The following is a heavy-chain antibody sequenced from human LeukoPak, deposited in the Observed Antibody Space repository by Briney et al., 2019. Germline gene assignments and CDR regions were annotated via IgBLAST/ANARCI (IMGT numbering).Heavy chain of an antibody. V-gene: IGHV4-34*01. J-gene: IGHJ4*02. CDR1: GGSFSGYY. CDR3: ARGWGGQRTPAQDFDY. Sequence: SETLSLTCAVYGGSFSGYYWSWIRQPPGKGLEWIGEINHSGSTNYNPSLKSRVTISVDTSKNQFSLKLSSVTAADTAVYYCARGWGGQRTPAQDFDYWGQGTLVTVSS. D-gene: IGHD7-27*01. CDR2: INHSGST.